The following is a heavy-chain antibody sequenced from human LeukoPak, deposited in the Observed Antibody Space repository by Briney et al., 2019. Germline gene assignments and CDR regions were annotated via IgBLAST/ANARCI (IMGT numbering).Heavy chain of an antibody. CDR3: AKEYYYDSSGYYH. CDR2: ISGSGGST. D-gene: IGHD3-22*01. J-gene: IGHJ5*02. V-gene: IGHV3-23*01. CDR1: GFTFDDYA. Sequence: GGSLRLSCAASGFTFDDYAMHWVRQAPGKGLEWVSAISGSGGSTYYADSVKGRFTISRDNSKNTLYLQMNSLRAEDTAVYYCAKEYYYDSSGYYHWGQGTLVTVSS.